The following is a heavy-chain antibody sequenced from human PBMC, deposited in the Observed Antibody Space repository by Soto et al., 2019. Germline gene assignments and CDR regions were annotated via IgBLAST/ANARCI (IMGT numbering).Heavy chain of an antibody. Sequence: GGSLRLSCAASGFTFSSYGMHWVRQAPGKGLEWVAVIWYDGSNKYYADSVKGRFTISRDNPKNTLYLQMNSLRAEDTAVYYCSRDRESRYLDWLPNYYYYGMDVWGQGTTVTVSS. D-gene: IGHD3-9*01. CDR1: GFTFSSYG. CDR2: IWYDGSNK. V-gene: IGHV3-33*01. CDR3: SRDRESRYLDWLPNYYYYGMDV. J-gene: IGHJ6*02.